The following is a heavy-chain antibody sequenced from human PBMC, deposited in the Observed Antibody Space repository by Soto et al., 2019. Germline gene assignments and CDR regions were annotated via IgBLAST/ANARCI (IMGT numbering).Heavy chain of an antibody. CDR1: GFTFSSYG. CDR2: IWHDGSNK. CDR3: ARDLQQALDY. Sequence: QVQLVESGGGVVQPGRSLRLSCAASGFTFSSYGMHWVRQAPGKGLEWVAVIWHDGSNKYYADSGKGRFTISRDNSKNTLYLQMNSLGAEDTAVYYCARDLQQALDYWGQGTLVTVSS. D-gene: IGHD6-13*01. J-gene: IGHJ4*02. V-gene: IGHV3-33*01.